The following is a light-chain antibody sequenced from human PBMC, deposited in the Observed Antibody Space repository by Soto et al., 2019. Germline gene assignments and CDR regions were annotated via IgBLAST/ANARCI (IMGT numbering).Light chain of an antibody. Sequence: EIVMMQSPATLSVSPGESATLSCRAGQSVSTNLAWHQQKPGQVPRVLIYGASTRATEIPARFSGSGSGTEFTLTIDSLQSEEFAVYYCQQYNNWPRTFGQGNKVDIK. CDR2: GAS. V-gene: IGKV3-15*01. J-gene: IGKJ1*01. CDR1: QSVSTN. CDR3: QQYNNWPRT.